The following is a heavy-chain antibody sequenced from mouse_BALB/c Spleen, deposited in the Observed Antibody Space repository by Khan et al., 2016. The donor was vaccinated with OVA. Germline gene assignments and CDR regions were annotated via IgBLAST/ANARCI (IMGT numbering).Heavy chain of an antibody. CDR3: ARIYGSDFDY. D-gene: IGHD1-1*01. CDR1: GYSFTGYF. Sequence: EVQLQESGPELVKPGASVKISCKASGYSFTGYFMHWVMQSHGKSLEWIGRINPHIGETLYNQKFKDKATLTVDESSSTAHMELRSLASEDSAVYYCARIYGSDFDYWGQGTTLPVSS. CDR2: INPHIGET. J-gene: IGHJ2*01. V-gene: IGHV1-20*02.